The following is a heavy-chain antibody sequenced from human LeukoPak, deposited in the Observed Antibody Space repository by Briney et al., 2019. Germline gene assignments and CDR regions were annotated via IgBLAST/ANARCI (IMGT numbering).Heavy chain of an antibody. D-gene: IGHD3-10*01. CDR3: ARHSGMVRGAYFQL. J-gene: IGHJ4*02. CDR2: IYYSGNT. Sequence: PSETLSLTCTVSGGSISSSSYYWGWIRQPPGKGLEWIGSIYYSGNTYYNPSPKSRVTISVDTSKNQFSLKLTSVTAADTAVYYCARHSGMVRGAYFQLWGQGTLVTVSS. V-gene: IGHV4-39*01. CDR1: GGSISSSSYY.